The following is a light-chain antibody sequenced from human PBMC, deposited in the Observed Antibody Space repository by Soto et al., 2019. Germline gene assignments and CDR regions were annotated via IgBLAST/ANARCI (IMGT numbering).Light chain of an antibody. Sequence: QSALTQPRSVSGSPGQSVTISCTGTSSDVVVSWYQQHPGKAPKLIISDVTYRPSGVPDRFSGSRSGNTASLAISGLQAEDEADYYCCSYAARYAVFGGGTKLTVL. CDR2: DVT. CDR3: CSYAARYAV. CDR1: SSDVV. V-gene: IGLV2-11*01. J-gene: IGLJ2*01.